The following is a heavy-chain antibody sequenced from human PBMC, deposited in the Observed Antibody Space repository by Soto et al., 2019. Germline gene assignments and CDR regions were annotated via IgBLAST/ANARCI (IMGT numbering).Heavy chain of an antibody. J-gene: IGHJ4*02. Sequence: SETLSLTCAVYGGSFSGYYWSWIRQPPGKGLEWIGEINRSGSTNYNPSLKSRVTISVDTSKNQFSLKLSSVTAADTAVYYCARGRIPYSSGFDYWGQGTLVTVSS. V-gene: IGHV4-34*01. D-gene: IGHD6-19*01. CDR3: ARGRIPYSSGFDY. CDR2: INRSGST. CDR1: GGSFSGYY.